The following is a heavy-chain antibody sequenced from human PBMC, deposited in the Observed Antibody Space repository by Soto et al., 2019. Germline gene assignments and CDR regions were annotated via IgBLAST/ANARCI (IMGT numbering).Heavy chain of an antibody. D-gene: IGHD3-3*01. CDR1: GLTFRNHW. CDR2: IKADGSEK. Sequence: GGSLRLSCEASGLTFRNHWMTWLRQAPGKGLEWVANIKADGSEKSYVDSVKGRFTISRDNAENSLFLQMNNLRAEDTAVYCCASRPSADQYYGVFDYWGQGALVTVSS. V-gene: IGHV3-7*03. J-gene: IGHJ4*02. CDR3: ASRPSADQYYGVFDY.